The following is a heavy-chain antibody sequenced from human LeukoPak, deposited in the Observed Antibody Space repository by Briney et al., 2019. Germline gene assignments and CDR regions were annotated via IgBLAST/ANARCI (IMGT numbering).Heavy chain of an antibody. J-gene: IGHJ4*02. CDR1: GFTFSDYY. CDR3: ARVGSIAAAGTPDY. CDR2: ISGSGTYT. Sequence: GGSLRLSCAASGFTFSDYYMTWIRQAPGKGLEWVSYISGSGTYTNYADSVKGRFATSRDNAKKSLYLQMNSLRAEDTAVYYCARVGSIAAAGTPDYWGQGTLVTVSS. V-gene: IGHV3-11*06. D-gene: IGHD6-13*01.